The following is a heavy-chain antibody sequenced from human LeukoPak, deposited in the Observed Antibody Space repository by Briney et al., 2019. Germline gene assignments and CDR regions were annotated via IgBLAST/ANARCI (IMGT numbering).Heavy chain of an antibody. V-gene: IGHV3-49*03. J-gene: IGHJ4*02. CDR3: SRPVGATYYFDY. Sequence: GGSLRLSCKASGFIFGDYAMSWFRQAPGKGREWVGFIRSETYGGTTEYAASVKGRFTISRDDSKSIAYLQMNSLKTEDTALYYCSRPVGATYYFDYWGQGTLVTVSS. CDR1: GFIFGDYA. D-gene: IGHD1-26*01. CDR2: IRSETYGGTT.